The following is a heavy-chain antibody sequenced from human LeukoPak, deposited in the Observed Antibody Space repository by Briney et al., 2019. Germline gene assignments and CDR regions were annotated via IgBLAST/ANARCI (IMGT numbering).Heavy chain of an antibody. CDR2: FRFDASHK. CDR1: GFTFRSHD. CDR3: AKSLYPDAFDI. J-gene: IGHJ3*02. D-gene: IGHD2-8*01. V-gene: IGHV3-30*02. Sequence: GGSLRLSCAASGFTFRSHDMHWVRQAPGKGRVCVTFFRFDASHKNYPDSVNGRFTISRDNSNNTLFLQMISLRDEDTAVYYCAKSLYPDAFDIWGQGTIVTVS.